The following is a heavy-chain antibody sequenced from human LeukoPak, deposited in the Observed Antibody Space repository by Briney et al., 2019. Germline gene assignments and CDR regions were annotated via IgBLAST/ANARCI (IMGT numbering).Heavy chain of an antibody. Sequence: SETLSLTCTVSGGDISNYFWTWIRQPPGKGLEWIGHIYYSGSTNYNPSLKSRVTISVDTSKNQFSLKLSSVTAADTAVYFCARGQRGLQYWGQGTLVTVSS. CDR3: ARGQRGLQY. J-gene: IGHJ4*02. CDR1: GGDISNYF. CDR2: IYYSGST. V-gene: IGHV4-59*01.